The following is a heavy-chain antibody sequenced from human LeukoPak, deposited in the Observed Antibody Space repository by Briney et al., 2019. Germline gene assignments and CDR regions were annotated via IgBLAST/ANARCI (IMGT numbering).Heavy chain of an antibody. CDR1: GFTFSSYA. V-gene: IGHV3-23*01. J-gene: IGHJ6*02. CDR2: MSYSGSST. Sequence: GGSLRLSCAASGFTFSSYAMNWVRQAPGKGLEWVSAMSYSGSSTYYADSVKGRFTISRDNSKNTLYLQMNSLRAEDTAVYYCAKDRSSSFSGFLEYWGQGTTVTVSS. CDR3: AKDRSSSFSGFLEY. D-gene: IGHD6-6*01.